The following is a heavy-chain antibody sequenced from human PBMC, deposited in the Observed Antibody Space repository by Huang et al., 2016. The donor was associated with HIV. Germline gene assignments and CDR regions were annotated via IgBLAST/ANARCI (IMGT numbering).Heavy chain of an antibody. D-gene: IGHD2-2*03. CDR3: ARAARGDGYHGAFDV. J-gene: IGHJ3*01. V-gene: IGHV1-3*01. CDR2: INPGNGRL. CDR1: GYIFTTYS. Sequence: QVQLVQSGAEFKKPGASLKLSCAASGYIFTTYSIHWFRRVPGQRLQWLGWINPGNGRLPFLQSFNGRVILSRDLSAATVYMQLSGLTADDTATYFCARAARGDGYHGAFDVWGQGTMVTV.